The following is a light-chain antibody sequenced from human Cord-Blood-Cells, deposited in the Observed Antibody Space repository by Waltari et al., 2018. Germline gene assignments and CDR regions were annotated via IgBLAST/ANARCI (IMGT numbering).Light chain of an antibody. CDR2: DVS. V-gene: IGLV2-14*01. CDR1: RSDVGGYNY. Sequence: QSALTQPASVSGSPGQSITISCTGTRSDVGGYNYVSWYQQHPGKAPKLMIYDVSNRPSGGSERFSGSKSGNTASRTISGLQAEDEADYYCSSYTSSSIFYVFGTGTKVTVL. J-gene: IGLJ1*01. CDR3: SSYTSSSIFYV.